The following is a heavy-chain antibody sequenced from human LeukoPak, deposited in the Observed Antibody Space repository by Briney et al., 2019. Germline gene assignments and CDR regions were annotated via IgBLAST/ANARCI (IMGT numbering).Heavy chain of an antibody. Sequence: SETLSLTCTVSGGSISSYYWSWIRQPPGKGLEWIGYIYYSGSTNYNPSLKSRVTISVDTSKNQFSLKLSSVTAADTAVYYCARDPSYSGSYFDYWGQGTVVTVSS. D-gene: IGHD1-26*01. J-gene: IGHJ4*02. V-gene: IGHV4-59*01. CDR2: IYYSGST. CDR3: ARDPSYSGSYFDY. CDR1: GGSISSYY.